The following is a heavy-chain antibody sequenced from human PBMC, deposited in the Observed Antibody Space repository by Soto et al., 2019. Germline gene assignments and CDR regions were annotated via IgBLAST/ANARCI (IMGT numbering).Heavy chain of an antibody. V-gene: IGHV3-33*01. CDR3: ARDLNHYFDY. CDR2: TWYNGRNT. Sequence: QVQLVESGGGVVQPGRSLRLSCAAPGFTFSNYGIHWVRQAPGKGLEWVAVTWYNGRNTYYADSVKGRFTISRDNSKNTLYLQMNSLRVEDTALYYCARDLNHYFDYWGQGTLVTVSS. J-gene: IGHJ4*02. CDR1: GFTFSNYG.